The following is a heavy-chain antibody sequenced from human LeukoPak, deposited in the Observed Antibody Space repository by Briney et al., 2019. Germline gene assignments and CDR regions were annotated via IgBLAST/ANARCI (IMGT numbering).Heavy chain of an antibody. CDR1: GDPMSRYY. J-gene: IGHJ4*02. CDR2: IYYSGST. Sequence: PSETLSLTCTVSGDPMSRYYWSWTRQPPGKGLEWIGYIYYSGSTNYNPSLKSRVTMSVDTSKNKFSLNLSSVTAADTAVYYCARGGKYYDYVWGSYIFDYWGQGTLVTVSS. V-gene: IGHV4-59*01. CDR3: ARGGKYYDYVWGSYIFDY. D-gene: IGHD3-16*01.